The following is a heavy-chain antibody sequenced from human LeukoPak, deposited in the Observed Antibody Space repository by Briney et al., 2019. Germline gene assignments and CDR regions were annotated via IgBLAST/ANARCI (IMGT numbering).Heavy chain of an antibody. CDR2: IYYSGST. D-gene: IGHD3-10*01. CDR1: GGSISSSSYY. Sequence: SETLSLTCTVSGGSISSSSYYWGWIRQPPGKGLEWIAYIYYSGSTNYNPSPKSRVTISVDTSKNQFSLKLSSVTAADTAVYYCARRYGSGSSGTFDYWGQGTLVTVSS. CDR3: ARRYGSGSSGTFDY. J-gene: IGHJ4*02. V-gene: IGHV4-61*05.